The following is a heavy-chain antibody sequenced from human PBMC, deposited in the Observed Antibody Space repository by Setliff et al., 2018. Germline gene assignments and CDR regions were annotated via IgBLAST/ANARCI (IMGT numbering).Heavy chain of an antibody. CDR2: ISAYNGNT. Sequence: ASVKVSCKASGYTFTSYGISWVRQAPGQGLEWMGWISAYNGNTNYAQKLQGRVTMTTDTSTNTAYMEVRSLGSDDTAMYYCARGGNLIYYFDYWGQGTLVTVS. D-gene: IGHD2-15*01. V-gene: IGHV1-18*01. J-gene: IGHJ4*02. CDR3: ARGGNLIYYFDY. CDR1: GYTFTSYG.